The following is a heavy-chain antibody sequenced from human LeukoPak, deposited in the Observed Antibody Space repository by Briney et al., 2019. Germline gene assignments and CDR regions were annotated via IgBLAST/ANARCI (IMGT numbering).Heavy chain of an antibody. Sequence: SETLSLTCTVSGGSIRGYYWSWIRQPPGKGLEWIGYIYYSGSTNYNPSLKSRVTISVDTSENQFSLKLSSVTAADTAVYYCARQVYSSSWSYYFEYWGQGILVTVSS. CDR2: IYYSGST. CDR3: ARQVYSSSWSYYFEY. D-gene: IGHD6-13*01. CDR1: GGSIRGYY. J-gene: IGHJ4*02. V-gene: IGHV4-59*01.